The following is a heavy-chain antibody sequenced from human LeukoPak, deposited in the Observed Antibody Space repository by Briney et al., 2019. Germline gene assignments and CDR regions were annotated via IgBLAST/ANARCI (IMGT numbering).Heavy chain of an antibody. J-gene: IGHJ4*02. CDR2: ISHDGNNK. Sequence: GGSLRLSCAASGFTFSSSVMHRVRQAPGKGLEWVAVISHDGNNKYYADSVKGRFTISRDNSMNTLYLQMNTLRAEDTAVYYCAKCSSRDYGDYFDYWGQGTLVTVSS. CDR1: GFTFSSSV. D-gene: IGHD4-17*01. CDR3: AKCSSRDYGDYFDY. V-gene: IGHV3-30*18.